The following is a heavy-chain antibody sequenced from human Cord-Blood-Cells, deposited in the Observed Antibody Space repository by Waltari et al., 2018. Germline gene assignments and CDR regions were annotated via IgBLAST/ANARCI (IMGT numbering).Heavy chain of an antibody. Sequence: QVQLVESGGGVVQPGRSLSLSCAASGFTFSSYGMHWVRQAPGKGLEWVAVIWYDGSNKYYADSVKGRFTISRDNSKNTLYLQMNSLRAEDTAVYYCARGSDRWEGDFDYWGQGTLVTVSS. D-gene: IGHD1-26*01. J-gene: IGHJ4*02. CDR2: IWYDGSNK. V-gene: IGHV3-33*01. CDR3: ARGSDRWEGDFDY. CDR1: GFTFSSYG.